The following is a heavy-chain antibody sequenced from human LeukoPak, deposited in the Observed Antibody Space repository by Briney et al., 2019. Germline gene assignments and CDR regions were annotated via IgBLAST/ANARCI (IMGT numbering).Heavy chain of an antibody. V-gene: IGHV3-21*01. Sequence: GGSLRLSCAASGFTFSSYSINWVRQAPGKGLEWVSSISSSSSYIYYADSVKGRFTISRDNAKNSLYLQMNSLRAEDTAVYYCAVVVPAAFDYWGQGTLVTVSS. CDR3: AVVVPAAFDY. CDR2: ISSSSSYI. CDR1: GFTFSSYS. D-gene: IGHD2-2*01. J-gene: IGHJ4*02.